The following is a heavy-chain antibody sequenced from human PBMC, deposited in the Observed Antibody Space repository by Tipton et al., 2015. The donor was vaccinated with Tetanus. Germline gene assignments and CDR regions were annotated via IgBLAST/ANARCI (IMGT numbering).Heavy chain of an antibody. CDR2: INHSGST. Sequence: TLSLTCAVYGGSFSGYYWSWIRQPPGKGLEWIGEINHSGSTNYNPSLKSRVTISVDTSKNQFSLKLSSVTAADTAVYYCARGGGSSWYQDYYYYGMDVWGQGTTVTVSS. CDR1: GGSFSGYY. J-gene: IGHJ6*02. V-gene: IGHV4-34*01. CDR3: ARGGGSSWYQDYYYYGMDV. D-gene: IGHD6-13*01.